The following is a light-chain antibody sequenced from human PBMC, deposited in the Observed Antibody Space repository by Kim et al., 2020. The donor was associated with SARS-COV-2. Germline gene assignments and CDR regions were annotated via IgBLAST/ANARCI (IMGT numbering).Light chain of an antibody. Sequence: SPGERATLSCRASQSVSSSYLVWYQQKPGQAPRLLIYGASSRATGIPDRFSGSVSGTDFTLTISRLEPEDFACYYCQQYGSSPLTFGGGTKVDIK. J-gene: IGKJ4*01. V-gene: IGKV3-20*01. CDR1: QSVSSSY. CDR2: GAS. CDR3: QQYGSSPLT.